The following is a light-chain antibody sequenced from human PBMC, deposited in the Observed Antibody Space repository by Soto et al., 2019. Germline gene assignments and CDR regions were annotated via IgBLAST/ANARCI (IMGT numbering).Light chain of an antibody. CDR2: SSN. V-gene: IGLV1-44*01. CDR3: AAWDDSLNACV. J-gene: IGLJ1*01. Sequence: QSVLTQPPSASGTPGQRVIISCSGISSNIGSETVNWYQQFPGTAPKLLIFSSNQRPSGVPDRFSGSKSGTSAFLDISGLQSEDEAEYYCAAWDDSLNACVFGTGTKVT. CDR1: SSNIGSET.